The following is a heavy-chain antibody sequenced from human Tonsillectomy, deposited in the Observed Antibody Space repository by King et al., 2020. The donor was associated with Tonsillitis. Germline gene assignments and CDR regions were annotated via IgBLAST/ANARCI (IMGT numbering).Heavy chain of an antibody. CDR1: GFTFSSYA. Sequence: VHLVESGGGLVQPGGSLRLSCAASGFTFSSYAMSWVRQAPGKGLEWVSAIGGSGGSTYYADSVKGRFTISRDNSKNTLYLQMNSLRAGDTAVYYCASRRGGDVSYWGQGTLVTVSS. D-gene: IGHD2-21*02. J-gene: IGHJ4*02. CDR2: IGGSGGST. V-gene: IGHV3-23*04. CDR3: ASRRGGDVSY.